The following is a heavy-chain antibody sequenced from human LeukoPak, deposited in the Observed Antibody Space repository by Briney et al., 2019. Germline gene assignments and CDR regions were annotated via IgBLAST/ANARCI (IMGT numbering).Heavy chain of an antibody. D-gene: IGHD6-19*01. Sequence: ASVKVSCKASGYTFTSYAMHWVRQAPGQRLEWMGWINAGNGNTKYSQKFQGRVTMTEDTSTDTAYMELSSLRSEDTAVYYCATVRYSSGWPSGPFDYWGQGTLVTVSS. CDR1: GYTFTSYA. CDR3: ATVRYSSGWPSGPFDY. J-gene: IGHJ4*02. V-gene: IGHV1-3*01. CDR2: INAGNGNT.